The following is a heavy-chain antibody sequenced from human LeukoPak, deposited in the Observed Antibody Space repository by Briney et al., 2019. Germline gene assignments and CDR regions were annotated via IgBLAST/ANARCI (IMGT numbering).Heavy chain of an antibody. D-gene: IGHD1-20*01. J-gene: IGHJ3*02. CDR2: IKQDGTEK. CDR3: ARDWSNWMNAFDM. Sequence: GGSLRLSCATSGFTFSKYWMSWVRQAPGKGLEWVANIKQDGTEKYYVDSVKGRFTISRDNAKNSLHLQMNSLRADDTAVYYCARDWSNWMNAFDMWGQGTVVTVSS. CDR1: GFTFSKYW. V-gene: IGHV3-7*05.